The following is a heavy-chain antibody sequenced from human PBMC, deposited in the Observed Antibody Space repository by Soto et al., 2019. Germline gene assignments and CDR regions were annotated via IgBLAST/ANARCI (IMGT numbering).Heavy chain of an antibody. Sequence: GGSLRLSCAASAFTFSSYAMSWVRQAPGKGLEWVSAISGSGGSTYYADSVKGRFTISRDKSKNTLYLQMNSLRAEDTAVYYCAKARAQYYDFWSGYPVDYWGQGTLVTVSS. V-gene: IGHV3-23*01. D-gene: IGHD3-3*01. CDR2: ISGSGGST. J-gene: IGHJ4*02. CDR3: AKARAQYYDFWSGYPVDY. CDR1: AFTFSSYA.